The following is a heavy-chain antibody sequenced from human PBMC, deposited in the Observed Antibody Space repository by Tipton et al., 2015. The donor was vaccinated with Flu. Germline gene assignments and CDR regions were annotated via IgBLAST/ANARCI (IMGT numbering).Heavy chain of an antibody. V-gene: IGHV3-48*03. CDR3: AREAVGDPGWFDP. Sequence: SLRLSCAASGFTFSSYEMNWVRQTPGKGLGWISHITPDSTKYYTDSVRGRFTVSRDNAKDSLYLQMNSLRAEDTAVYYCAREAVGDPGWFDPWGQGTLVTVSS. J-gene: IGHJ5*02. D-gene: IGHD6-19*01. CDR1: GFTFSSYE. CDR2: ITPDSTK.